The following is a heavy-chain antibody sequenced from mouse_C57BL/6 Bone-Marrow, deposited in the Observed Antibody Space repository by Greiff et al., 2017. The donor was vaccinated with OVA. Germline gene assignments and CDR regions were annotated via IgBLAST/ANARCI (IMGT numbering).Heavy chain of an antibody. J-gene: IGHJ2*01. Sequence: DVKLVESGGDLVKPGGSLKLSCAASGFTFSSYGMSWVRQTPDKRLEWVATISSGGSYTYYPDSVKGRFTISRDNAKNTLYLQMSSLKSEDTAMYYCARRGRPHYFDYWGQGTTLTVSS. V-gene: IGHV5-6*02. CDR1: GFTFSSYG. CDR2: ISSGGSYT. CDR3: ARRGRPHYFDY.